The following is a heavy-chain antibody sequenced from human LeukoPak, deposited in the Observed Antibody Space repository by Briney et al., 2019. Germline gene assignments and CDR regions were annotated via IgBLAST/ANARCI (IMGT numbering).Heavy chain of an antibody. D-gene: IGHD2-15*01. CDR1: IGSISSSKW. CDR3: AKYMTAVTAVGGFDI. J-gene: IGHJ3*02. Sequence: PETLSLTCSVSIGSISSSKWWSWVRQSPVKGLEWIGEIYLYGTTNYNPSFTSRVTMSVDRSRNQSSLKLTSVTAADTAVYYCAKYMTAVTAVGGFDIWGQGTMVTVSS. V-gene: IGHV4-4*03. CDR2: IYLYGTT.